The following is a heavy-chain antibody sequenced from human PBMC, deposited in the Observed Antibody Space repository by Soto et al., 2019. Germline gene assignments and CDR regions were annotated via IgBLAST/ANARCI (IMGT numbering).Heavy chain of an antibody. CDR2: INANNGGT. CDR1: GYTFTGYY. V-gene: IGHV1-2*02. D-gene: IGHD6-6*01. Sequence: SAVKVSCKASGYTFTGYYMHWVRQAPGQGLEWMGWINANNGGTNYAQKFQGRVTMTRDTSISSAYMELSRLKSDDTAVYYCARVHGSSIEYWGQGTLVIVSS. CDR3: ARVHGSSIEY. J-gene: IGHJ4*02.